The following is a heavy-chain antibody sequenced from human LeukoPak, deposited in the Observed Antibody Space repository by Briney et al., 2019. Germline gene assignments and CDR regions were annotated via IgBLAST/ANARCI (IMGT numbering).Heavy chain of an antibody. Sequence: PGGSLRLSCAASGFTFSSYSMNWIRQAPGKGLEWVAVISYDGSNKYYADSVKGRFTISRDNSKNTLYLQMNSLRAEDTAVYYCAKVHVDRGVYFDYWGQGTLVTVSS. V-gene: IGHV3-30*18. CDR2: ISYDGSNK. J-gene: IGHJ4*02. CDR3: AKVHVDRGVYFDY. D-gene: IGHD5-12*01. CDR1: GFTFSSYS.